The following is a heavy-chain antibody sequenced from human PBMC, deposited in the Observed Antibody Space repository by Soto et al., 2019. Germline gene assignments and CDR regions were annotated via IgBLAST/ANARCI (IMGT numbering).Heavy chain of an antibody. D-gene: IGHD3-3*01. Sequence: GASVKVSCKVSGDTLTELSMHWVRQAPGKGREWMGGFDPEDGETIYAQKFQGRVTMTEDTSTDTAYMELSSPRSEDTAVYYCATGAITIFGVVIVMSAFDIWGQGTMVTVSS. CDR1: GDTLTELS. CDR2: FDPEDGET. J-gene: IGHJ3*02. V-gene: IGHV1-24*01. CDR3: ATGAITIFGVVIVMSAFDI.